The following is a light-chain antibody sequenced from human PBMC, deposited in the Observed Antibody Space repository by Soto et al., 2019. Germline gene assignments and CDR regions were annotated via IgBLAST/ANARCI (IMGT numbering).Light chain of an antibody. Sequence: EIVLTQSPATLSLSPGERATLSCRASQSVSSYLAWYQQKPGQAPRLLIYDVSNRATGIPARFSVSGSGTDFTLTISSLEPEDFAVDYCQQRSNWPRFTFGPGTSVDIK. J-gene: IGKJ3*01. CDR3: QQRSNWPRFT. CDR2: DVS. V-gene: IGKV3-11*01. CDR1: QSVSSY.